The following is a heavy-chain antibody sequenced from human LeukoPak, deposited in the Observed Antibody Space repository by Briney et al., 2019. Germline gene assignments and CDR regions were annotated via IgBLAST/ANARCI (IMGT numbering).Heavy chain of an antibody. CDR2: IRYDGSNK. CDR1: GFTFSSYG. D-gene: IGHD3-3*01. V-gene: IGHV3-30*02. J-gene: IGHJ4*02. Sequence: PGGSLRLSCAASGFTFSSYGMHWVRQAPGKGLEWVAFIRYDGSNKYYADSVKGRFTISRDNSKNTLYLQMNSLRAEDTAVYYCAKDGITIFGVAVPFDYWGQGTLVTVST. CDR3: AKDGITIFGVAVPFDY.